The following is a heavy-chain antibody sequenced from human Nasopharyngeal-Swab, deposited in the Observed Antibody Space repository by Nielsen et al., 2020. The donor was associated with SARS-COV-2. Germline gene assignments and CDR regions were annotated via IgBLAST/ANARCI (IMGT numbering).Heavy chain of an antibody. Sequence: GESLKISCAASGFTFSSFWMNWVRQAPGKGLEWVANIKQDGSEKYYVDSVKGRFTISRDNAKNSLYLQMNSLRDEDTAVYYCARAWWLRGYFDYWGQGTLVTVSS. V-gene: IGHV3-7*01. CDR2: IKQDGSEK. CDR3: ARAWWLRGYFDY. J-gene: IGHJ4*02. CDR1: GFTFSSFW. D-gene: IGHD5-12*01.